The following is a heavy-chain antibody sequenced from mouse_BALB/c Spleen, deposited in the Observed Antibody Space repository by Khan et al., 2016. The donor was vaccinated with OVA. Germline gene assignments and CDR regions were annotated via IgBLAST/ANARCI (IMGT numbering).Heavy chain of an antibody. Sequence: EVELVESGGGLVKPGGSLKLSCAASGFTFSDYYMYWVRQTPAKRLEWVATISDGGSYTYYPHSVKGRFTISRDNARNNLYLQMSSLKSEDTAMYYCARAGYGGFAYWGQGTLVTVSA. V-gene: IGHV5-4*02. CDR1: GFTFSDYY. CDR3: ARAGYGGFAY. CDR2: ISDGGSYT. J-gene: IGHJ3*01. D-gene: IGHD1-1*02.